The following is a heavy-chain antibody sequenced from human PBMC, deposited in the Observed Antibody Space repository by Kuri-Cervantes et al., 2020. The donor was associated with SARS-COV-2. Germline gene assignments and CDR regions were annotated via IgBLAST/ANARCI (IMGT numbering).Heavy chain of an antibody. D-gene: IGHD7-27*01. V-gene: IGHV3-11*04. CDR3: ARDLRMGKSLDY. CDR1: GLTFSDYY. Sequence: GESLKISCAASGLTFSDYYMTWIRQAPGKGLEWVSYISNTGSIIYYADSVKGRFTISRDNANNSVYLQMNSLRAEDTAVYYCARDLRMGKSLDYWGQGTLVTVSS. J-gene: IGHJ4*02. CDR2: ISNTGSII.